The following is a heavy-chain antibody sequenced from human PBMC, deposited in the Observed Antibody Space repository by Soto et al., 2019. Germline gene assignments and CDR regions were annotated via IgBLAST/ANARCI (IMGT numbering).Heavy chain of an antibody. V-gene: IGHV4-31*03. CDR2: IYYSWST. CDR3: ARSPVLRFLEWLLFDY. Sequence: QVQLQESGPGLVKPSQTLSLTCTVSGGSISSGGYYWSWIRQHPGKGLEWIGYIYYSWSTYYNPSLKSRVTISVDTSKNQFSLKLSSVTAADTAVYYCARSPVLRFLEWLLFDYWGQGTLVTVSS. D-gene: IGHD3-3*01. J-gene: IGHJ4*02. CDR1: GGSISSGGYY.